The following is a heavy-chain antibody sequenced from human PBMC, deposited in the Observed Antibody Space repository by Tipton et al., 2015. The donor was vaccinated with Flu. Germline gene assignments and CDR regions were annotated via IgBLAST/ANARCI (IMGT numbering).Heavy chain of an antibody. V-gene: IGHV4-59*01. CDR1: GGSISSYY. Sequence: LRLSCTVSGGSISSYYWSWIRQPPGKGLEWIGYIYYSGSTNYNPSLKSRVTISVDTSKNQFSLKLSSVTAADTAVYYCARDTASGMDVWGQGTTVTVSS. CDR2: IYYSGST. J-gene: IGHJ6*02. CDR3: ARDTASGMDV.